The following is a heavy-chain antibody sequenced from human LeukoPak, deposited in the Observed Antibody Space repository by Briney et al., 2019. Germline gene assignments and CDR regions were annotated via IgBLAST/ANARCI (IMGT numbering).Heavy chain of an antibody. CDR2: INGHGGST. CDR1: GFTFSSYA. CDR3: AKYPQYNWNYWFDP. D-gene: IGHD1-7*01. J-gene: IGHJ5*02. Sequence: PGGSLRLSCAASGFTFSSYAMSWVRQAPGKGLEWVSTINGHGGSTYYATSVRGRVTISRDNSKNTLYLQMNSLRAEDTALYYCAKYPQYNWNYWFDPWGQGTLVTVSS. V-gene: IGHV3-23*01.